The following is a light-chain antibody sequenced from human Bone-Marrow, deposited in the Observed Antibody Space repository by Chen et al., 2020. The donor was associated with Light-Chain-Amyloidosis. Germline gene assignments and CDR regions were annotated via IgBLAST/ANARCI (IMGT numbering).Light chain of an antibody. CDR2: DVS. Sequence: SYVLTQPSPVSVAPGQTAQIACGGNNIGSTLVHWYQQAPGQAPLLVVYDVSDRPSGIPERLSGSKSGNTATLTISRVEAGDEADYYCQVWDRSSDRPVFGGGTKLTVL. CDR3: QVWDRSSDRPV. J-gene: IGLJ3*02. V-gene: IGLV3-21*02. CDR1: NIGSTL.